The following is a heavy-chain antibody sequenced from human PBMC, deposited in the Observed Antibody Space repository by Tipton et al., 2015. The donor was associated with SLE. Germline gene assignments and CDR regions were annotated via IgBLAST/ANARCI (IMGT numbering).Heavy chain of an antibody. V-gene: IGHV4-34*01. CDR1: GGSFSGYY. CDR2: ISHSGST. CDR3: ARGTDWGGGAFDI. J-gene: IGHJ3*02. D-gene: IGHD7-27*01. Sequence: TLSLTCAVYGGSFSGYYWSWIRQPPGKGLEWIGEISHSGSTNYNPSLKSRVTISVDTSKNQFSLKLSSVTAADTAVYYCARGTDWGGGAFDIWGQGTMVTVSS.